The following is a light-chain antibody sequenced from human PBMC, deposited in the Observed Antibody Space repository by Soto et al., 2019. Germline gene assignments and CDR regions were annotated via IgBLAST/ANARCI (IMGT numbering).Light chain of an antibody. CDR3: QQYNSYWT. Sequence: DIQTTQSPSTLSASVGDRVTITCRASQSIGRWLAWYQQKPGKAPKVLIYDASTLKSGVPSRFSGSGSGTDFTLTISSLQPDDFAIYYCQQYNSYWTFGQGTKVDI. CDR1: QSIGRW. V-gene: IGKV1-5*01. CDR2: DAS. J-gene: IGKJ1*01.